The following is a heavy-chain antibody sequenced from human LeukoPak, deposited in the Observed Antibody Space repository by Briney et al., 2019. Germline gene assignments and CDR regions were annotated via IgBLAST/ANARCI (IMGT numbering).Heavy chain of an antibody. CDR1: GFTFSSYV. J-gene: IGHJ4*02. CDR3: ARPLAGWQQLIGGLDY. Sequence: GGSLRLSCAASGFTFSSYVMHWVRQAPGKGLEWVAIISYDGSNEYYADSAKGRFTISRDNSKNTLYLQMNSLRAEDTAVYYCARPLAGWQQLIGGLDYWGQGTLVTVSS. D-gene: IGHD2-15*01. V-gene: IGHV3-30*04. CDR2: ISYDGSNE.